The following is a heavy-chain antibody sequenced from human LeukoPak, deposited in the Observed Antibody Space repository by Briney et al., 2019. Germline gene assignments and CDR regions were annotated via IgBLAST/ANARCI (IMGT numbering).Heavy chain of an antibody. CDR1: GFTFSSYS. V-gene: IGHV3-21*01. J-gene: IGHJ6*02. CDR2: ISSSSSYI. D-gene: IGHD5-18*01. Sequence: GGSLRLSCAASGFTFSSYSMIWVRQAPGKGLEWVSSISSSSSYIYYADSVKGRFTISRDNAKNSLYLQMNSLRAEDTAVYYCARDKSPDTAMGANYYYYYGMDVWGQGTTVTVSS. CDR3: ARDKSPDTAMGANYYYYYGMDV.